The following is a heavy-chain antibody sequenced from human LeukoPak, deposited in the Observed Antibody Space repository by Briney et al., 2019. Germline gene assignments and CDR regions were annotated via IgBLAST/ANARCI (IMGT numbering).Heavy chain of an antibody. CDR2: ISSNGGNI. V-gene: IGHV3-64D*09. CDR3: VKGYSGYDPGY. Sequence: PGESPRLSCSASGFNFSSYAMHWVRQPPPKGLAYVSSISSNGGNIYYADSVRGRFTISRDKSKNTLYLQMSSLRAADTAVYYCVKGYSGYDPGYWGQGTLVTVS. CDR1: GFNFSSYA. J-gene: IGHJ4*02. D-gene: IGHD5-12*01.